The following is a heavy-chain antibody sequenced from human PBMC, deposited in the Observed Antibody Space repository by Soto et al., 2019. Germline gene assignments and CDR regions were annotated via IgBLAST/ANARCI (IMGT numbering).Heavy chain of an antibody. CDR2: INHSGST. Sequence: QVQLQQWGAGLLKPSETLSLTCAVYGGSFSGYYWSWIRQPPGKGLEWIGEINHSGSTNYNPSLKSRGTISVDTSKNQFSLKLSSVTAADTAVYYCASRWELRFDYWGQGTLVTVSS. D-gene: IGHD1-26*01. J-gene: IGHJ4*02. CDR1: GGSFSGYY. CDR3: ASRWELRFDY. V-gene: IGHV4-34*01.